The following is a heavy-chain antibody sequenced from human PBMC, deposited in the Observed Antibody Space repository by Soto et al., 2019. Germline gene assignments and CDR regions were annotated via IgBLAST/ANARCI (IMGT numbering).Heavy chain of an antibody. CDR2: ISAYNGNT. J-gene: IGHJ4*02. CDR3: AIDAPPGDY. Sequence: ASVKVSCKASGYTFTSYAISWVRQAPGQGLEWMGWISAYNGNTNYAQKLQGRVTMTTDTSTSTAYLELRSLRPEPTAVAYCAIDAPPGDYWGQGTLVTVSS. V-gene: IGHV1-18*01. CDR1: GYTFTSYA.